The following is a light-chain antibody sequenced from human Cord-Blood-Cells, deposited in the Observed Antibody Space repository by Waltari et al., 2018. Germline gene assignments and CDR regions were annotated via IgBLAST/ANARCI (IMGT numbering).Light chain of an antibody. CDR2: WAS. CDR3: QQYYSTPLT. V-gene: IGKV4-1*01. Sequence: DIVMTQSPDSLAVSLGERATINCKSSQSVLYSSNNKYYLAWYQQKPGQPPKLLIYWASTRESGVPDRFSRSGSGTDFTLTISSLQAEDVAVYYCQQYYSTPLTFGPGTKVDIK. J-gene: IGKJ3*01. CDR1: QSVLYSSNNKYY.